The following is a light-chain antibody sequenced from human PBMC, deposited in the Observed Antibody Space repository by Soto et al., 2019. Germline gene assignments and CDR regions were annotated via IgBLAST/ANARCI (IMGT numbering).Light chain of an antibody. J-gene: IGKJ1*01. CDR2: KVS. CDR1: QSLVYSDGNTY. V-gene: IGKV2-30*01. CDR3: MQGSHWPRT. Sequence: DAVMNQSPLSLPVTLGQPASISCRSSQSLVYSDGNTYLNWFQQRPGQSPRRLIYKVSNRDSGVPERFSGSGSGTDFTLKISRVEAEDGGVYYCMQGSHWPRTFGQGTKLEIQ.